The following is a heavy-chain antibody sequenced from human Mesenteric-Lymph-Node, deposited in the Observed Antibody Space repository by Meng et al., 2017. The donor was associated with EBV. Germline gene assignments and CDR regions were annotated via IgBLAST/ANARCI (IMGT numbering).Heavy chain of an antibody. J-gene: IGHJ4*02. Sequence: QVTLQVVVPDLVQTSPTLSLNCAFSGVSISSGTYFWTWIRQPTGKGLEWIGYIYSSRSTYYHASLNSGGIISVDVSSNQFSLKVYSVTGADTAVYYYGRIFSVILSGEDHWGQGTLVTVSS. CDR3: GRIFSVILSGEDH. V-gene: IGHV4-30-4*01. D-gene: IGHD2-21*01. CDR1: GVSISSGTYF. CDR2: IYSSRST.